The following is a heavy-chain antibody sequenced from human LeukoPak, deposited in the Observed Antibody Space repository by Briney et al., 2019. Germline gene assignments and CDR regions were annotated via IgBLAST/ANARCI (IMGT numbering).Heavy chain of an antibody. CDR2: IYYSGST. Sequence: SETLSLTCTVSGGSISSYYWSWIRQPPGKGLEWIGYIYYSGSTNYNPSLKGRVTISVDTSKNQFSLKLSSVTAADTAVYYCARMSTVTTFGVDYYGMDVWGQGTTVTVSS. V-gene: IGHV4-59*01. D-gene: IGHD4-11*01. CDR3: ARMSTVTTFGVDYYGMDV. J-gene: IGHJ6*02. CDR1: GGSISSYY.